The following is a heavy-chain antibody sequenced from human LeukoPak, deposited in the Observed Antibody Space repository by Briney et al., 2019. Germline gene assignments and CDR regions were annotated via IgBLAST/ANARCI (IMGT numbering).Heavy chain of an antibody. Sequence: SETLSLTCAVYGGSFSGYYWSWIRQPPGKGLEWIGEINHSGSTNYNPSLKSRVTISVDTSKNQFSLKLSSVTAADTAVYYCARGSDYWGQGTLVTVSS. J-gene: IGHJ4*02. V-gene: IGHV4-34*01. CDR2: INHSGST. CDR3: ARGSDY. CDR1: GGSFSGYY.